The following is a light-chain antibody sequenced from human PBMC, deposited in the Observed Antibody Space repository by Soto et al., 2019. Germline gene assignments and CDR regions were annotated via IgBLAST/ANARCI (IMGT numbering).Light chain of an antibody. CDR1: QSVSSN. Sequence: EVVMTQSPATLSMSPGESATLSCRASQSVSSNLAWYQQKPGQAPRLLFYGASTRATGIPARFSGSGSGTDFTLTISSLQSEDFAVYYCQQYGSSPTFGGGTKVEIK. J-gene: IGKJ4*01. CDR2: GAS. CDR3: QQYGSSPT. V-gene: IGKV3D-15*02.